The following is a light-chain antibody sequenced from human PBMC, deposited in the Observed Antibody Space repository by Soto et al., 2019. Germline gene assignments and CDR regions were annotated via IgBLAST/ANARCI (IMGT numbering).Light chain of an antibody. CDR2: AAS. Sequence: DIQMTQSPSSLSSSLGDRVTITWRASQSISNYLNWYQQKPGKAPKVLIYAASNLQSGVPSRFSVSGSGTDFTLTISRLKPEDFATYYCQQSYSTTITFCQGTRLEIK. J-gene: IGKJ5*01. CDR1: QSISNY. V-gene: IGKV1-39*01. CDR3: QQSYSTTIT.